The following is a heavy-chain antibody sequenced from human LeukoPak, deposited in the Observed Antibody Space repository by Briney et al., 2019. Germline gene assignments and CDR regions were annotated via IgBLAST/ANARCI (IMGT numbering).Heavy chain of an antibody. D-gene: IGHD1-26*01. CDR2: INSDGSST. V-gene: IGHV3-74*01. J-gene: IGHJ4*02. CDR1: GFTFSRYW. Sequence: GSLRLSCAASGFTFSRYWMHWVRQAPGKGPVWVSRINSDGSSTTYADSVKGRFTISRNNAKNTLYLQMNSLRAEDTAVYYCARRSSGSPPYYFGYWGQGTLVTVSS. CDR3: ARRSSGSPPYYFGY.